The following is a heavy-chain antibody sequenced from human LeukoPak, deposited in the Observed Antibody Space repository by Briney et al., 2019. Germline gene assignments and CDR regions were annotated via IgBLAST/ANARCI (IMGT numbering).Heavy chain of an antibody. J-gene: IGHJ4*02. CDR3: AKDLLSTSASPDNDY. Sequence: GRSLRLSCAASGFTFSSYGMHWVRQAPGKGLEWVAVISYDGSNKYYADSVKGRFTISRDNSKNTLYLQMNSLRAEDTAVYYCAKDLLSTSASPDNDYRGQGTLVTVSS. V-gene: IGHV3-30*18. CDR2: ISYDGSNK. CDR1: GFTFSSYG. D-gene: IGHD2-2*01.